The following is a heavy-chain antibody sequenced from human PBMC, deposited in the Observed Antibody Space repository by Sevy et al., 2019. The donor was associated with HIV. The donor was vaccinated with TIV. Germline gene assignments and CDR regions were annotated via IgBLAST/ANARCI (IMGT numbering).Heavy chain of an antibody. Sequence: GGSLRLSCAASGFNISTYWMSWVRQAPGKGLEWVANIKYDGGAIYYVDSVRGRFTISKDNARNLVYLQMNSLRAEDTALYYCVRAIVIEGSFWGQGTLVTVSS. V-gene: IGHV3-7*01. J-gene: IGHJ4*02. CDR2: IKYDGGAI. CDR3: VRAIVIEGSF. D-gene: IGHD2-2*01. CDR1: GFNISTYW.